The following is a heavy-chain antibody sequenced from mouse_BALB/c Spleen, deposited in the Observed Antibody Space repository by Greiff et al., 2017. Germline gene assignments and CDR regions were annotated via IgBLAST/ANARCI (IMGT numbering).Heavy chain of an antibody. CDR1: GYTFTSYW. Sequence: VQLQQPGAELVKPGASVKLSCKASGYTFTSYWMHWVKQRPGQGLEWIGEINPSNGRTNYNEKFKSKATLTVDKSSSTAYMQLSSLTSEDSAVYYCARYGLYYFDDWGQGTTLTVSS. CDR3: ARYGLYYFDD. J-gene: IGHJ2*01. D-gene: IGHD1-1*02. CDR2: INPSNGRT. V-gene: IGHV1S81*02.